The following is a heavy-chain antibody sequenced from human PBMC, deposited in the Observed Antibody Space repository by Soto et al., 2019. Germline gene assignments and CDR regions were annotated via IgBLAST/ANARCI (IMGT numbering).Heavy chain of an antibody. Sequence: PGGSLRLSCAASGFPFSSYAMSWVRQAPGKGLEWVSAISGSGGSTYYADSVKGRFTISRDNSKNTLYLQMNSLRAEDTAVYYCAKDLQIVLRYFDWLPSFDYWGQGTLVTVSS. D-gene: IGHD3-9*01. CDR1: GFPFSSYA. V-gene: IGHV3-23*01. J-gene: IGHJ4*02. CDR2: ISGSGGST. CDR3: AKDLQIVLRYFDWLPSFDY.